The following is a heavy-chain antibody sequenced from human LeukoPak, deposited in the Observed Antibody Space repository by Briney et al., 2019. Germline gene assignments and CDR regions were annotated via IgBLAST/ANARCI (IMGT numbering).Heavy chain of an antibody. Sequence: ASVKVSCKASGYTFTSYGISWVRQAPGQGLEWMGWISAYNGNTNYAQKLQGRVTMTTDTSTSTAYMELRSLRSDDTAVYYCARDHQDIVVVPAAIGYYYYYYMDVWGKGTTVTVSS. J-gene: IGHJ6*03. D-gene: IGHD2-2*02. CDR1: GYTFTSYG. CDR3: ARDHQDIVVVPAAIGYYYYYYMDV. V-gene: IGHV1-18*01. CDR2: ISAYNGNT.